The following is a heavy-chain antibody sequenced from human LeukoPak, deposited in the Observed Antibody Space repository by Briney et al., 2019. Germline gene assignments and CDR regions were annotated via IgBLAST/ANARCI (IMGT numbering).Heavy chain of an antibody. CDR1: GFTFSSYA. J-gene: IGHJ4*02. CDR3: ARGYSGSLD. Sequence: GGSLRLSCAASGFTFSSYAITWVRQAPGKGLEWVSAISGTGDSTYYADSVEGRFTISRDNAENTLYLQMNSLRAEDTAVYYCARGYSGSLDWGQGTLVTVSS. V-gene: IGHV3-23*01. D-gene: IGHD1-26*01. CDR2: ISGTGDST.